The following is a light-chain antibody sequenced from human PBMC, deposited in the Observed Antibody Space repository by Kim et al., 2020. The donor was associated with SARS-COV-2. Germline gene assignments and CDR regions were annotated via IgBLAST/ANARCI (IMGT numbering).Light chain of an antibody. J-gene: IGLJ3*02. CDR1: SSNIGINL. CDR3: GTWDNSLRVWV. Sequence: QSVLTQPPSVSAAPGQKVTISCSGSSSNIGINLVSWYQHLPGTAPKFLIYDNNKRPSGIADRFSVSKSGTSATLGITGLQTGDEADYYCGTWDNSLRVWVFGGGTQLTVL. CDR2: DNN. V-gene: IGLV1-51*01.